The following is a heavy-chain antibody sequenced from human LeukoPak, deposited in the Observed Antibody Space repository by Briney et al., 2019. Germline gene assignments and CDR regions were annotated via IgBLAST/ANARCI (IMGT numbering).Heavy chain of an antibody. D-gene: IGHD6-13*01. Sequence: PGGSLRLSCAASGFTFSSYGMHWVRQAPGKGLEWVAVIWSDGSNKYYADSVKGRFTISRDNSKNTLYLEMNSLRAEDTAVYYCARDGAASGQIDIDYWGQGTLVTVSS. V-gene: IGHV3-33*08. CDR2: IWSDGSNK. CDR1: GFTFSSYG. J-gene: IGHJ4*02. CDR3: ARDGAASGQIDIDY.